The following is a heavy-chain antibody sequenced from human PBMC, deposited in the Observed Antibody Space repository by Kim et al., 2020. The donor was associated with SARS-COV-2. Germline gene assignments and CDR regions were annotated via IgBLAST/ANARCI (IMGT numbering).Heavy chain of an antibody. V-gene: IGHV3-15*01. Sequence: YTAPVKGRFTISRDDSKNTLYLQMNSLKTEDTAMYYCVKCQYSSGWYFLYWGQGTLVTVSS. D-gene: IGHD6-19*01. J-gene: IGHJ4*02. CDR3: VKCQYSSGWYFLY.